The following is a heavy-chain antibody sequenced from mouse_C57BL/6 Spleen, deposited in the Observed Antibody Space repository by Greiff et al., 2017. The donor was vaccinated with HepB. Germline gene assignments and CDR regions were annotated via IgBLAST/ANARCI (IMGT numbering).Heavy chain of an antibody. Sequence: VQLQESGPGLVAPSQSLSITCTVSGFSLTSYGVHWVRQPPGKGLEWLVVIWSDGSTTYNSALKSRLSISKDNSKSQVFLKMNSLQTDDTAMYYCARQRYYDYDGLYAMDYWGQGTSVTVSS. V-gene: IGHV2-6-1*01. J-gene: IGHJ4*01. D-gene: IGHD2-4*01. CDR1: GFSLTSYG. CDR3: ARQRYYDYDGLYAMDY. CDR2: IWSDGST.